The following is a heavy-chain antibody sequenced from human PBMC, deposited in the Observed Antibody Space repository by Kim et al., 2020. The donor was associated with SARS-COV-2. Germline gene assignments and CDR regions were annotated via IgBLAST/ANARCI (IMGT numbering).Heavy chain of an antibody. CDR2: ISYSGNS. CDR1: GGSIRSGGKF. V-gene: IGHV4-31*03. CDR3: ARGQPLDY. Sequence: SETLSLTCSVSGGSIRSGGKFWTWLRQHPAKGLEWIGYISYSGNSHYSPSPRSRVSISLQTSENQFSLELTSVTAADTAVYYCARGQPLDYWGQGILVTVS. J-gene: IGHJ4*02. D-gene: IGHD2-2*01.